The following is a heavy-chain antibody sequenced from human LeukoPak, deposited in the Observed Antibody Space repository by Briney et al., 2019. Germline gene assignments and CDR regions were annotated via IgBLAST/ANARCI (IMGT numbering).Heavy chain of an antibody. CDR1: GYTFTSYG. CDR3: ARDHDDYSNFDY. V-gene: IGHV1-18*01. Sequence: ASVKVSCKASGYTFTSYGISWVRQAPGQGLEWMGWISAYNGNTNYAQKLQGRVAMTRDTSTSTVYMELSSLRSEDTAVYYCARDHDDYSNFDYWGQGTLVTVSS. J-gene: IGHJ4*02. CDR2: ISAYNGNT. D-gene: IGHD4-11*01.